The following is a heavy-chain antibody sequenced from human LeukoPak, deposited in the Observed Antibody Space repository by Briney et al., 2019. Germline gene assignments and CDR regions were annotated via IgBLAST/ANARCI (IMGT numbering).Heavy chain of an antibody. CDR3: AREYCSSTSCPYYFDY. D-gene: IGHD2-2*01. J-gene: IGHJ4*02. CDR1: GFTFSSYS. CDR2: ISSSSSYI. Sequence: GGSLRLSCAASGFTFSSYSMNWVRQAPGKGLEWVSSISSSSSYIYYADSVKGRFTISRDNAKNSLYLQMNSLRAEDTAVYYCAREYCSSTSCPYYFDYWGQGTLVTVSS. V-gene: IGHV3-21*01.